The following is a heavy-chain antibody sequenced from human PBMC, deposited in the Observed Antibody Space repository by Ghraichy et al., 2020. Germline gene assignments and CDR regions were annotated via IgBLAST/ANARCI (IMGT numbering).Heavy chain of an antibody. D-gene: IGHD4-17*01. CDR3: ARGYGDYVYNWFDP. J-gene: IGHJ5*02. CDR2: INHSGST. CDR1: GGSFSGYY. Sequence: SQTLSLTCAVYGGSFSGYYWSWIRQPPGKGLEWIGEINHSGSTNYNPSLKSRVTISVDTSKNQFSLKLSSVTAADTAVYYCARGYGDYVYNWFDPWGQGTLVTVSS. V-gene: IGHV4-34*01.